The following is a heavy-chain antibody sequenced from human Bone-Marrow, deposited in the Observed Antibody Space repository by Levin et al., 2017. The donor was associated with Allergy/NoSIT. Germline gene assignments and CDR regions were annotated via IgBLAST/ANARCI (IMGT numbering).Heavy chain of an antibody. D-gene: IGHD2-15*01. CDR1: GFTFSSYA. Sequence: GESLKISCAASGFTFSSYAMSWVRQAPGKGLEWVSAISGSGGSTYYADPVKGRFTISRDNSKNTLYLQMNSLRAEDTAVYYCALYCRGGSCYSHQPNAEYFQHWGQGTLVTVSS. J-gene: IGHJ1*01. CDR2: ISGSGGST. CDR3: ALYCRGGSCYSHQPNAEYFQH. V-gene: IGHV3-23*01.